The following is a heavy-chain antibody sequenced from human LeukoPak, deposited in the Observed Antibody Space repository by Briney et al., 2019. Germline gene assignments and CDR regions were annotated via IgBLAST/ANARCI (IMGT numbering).Heavy chain of an antibody. J-gene: IGHJ4*02. CDR1: GFTFSSYG. V-gene: IGHV3-30*03. CDR2: ISYDGSNK. D-gene: IGHD3-16*01. Sequence: GGSLRLSCAASGFTFSSYGMHWVRQAPGKGLEWVAVISYDGSNKYYADSVKGRFTISRDNSKNTLYLQMNSLRAEDTAVYYCARDFNSASRNLGVYWGQGTLVTVSS. CDR3: ARDFNSASRNLGVY.